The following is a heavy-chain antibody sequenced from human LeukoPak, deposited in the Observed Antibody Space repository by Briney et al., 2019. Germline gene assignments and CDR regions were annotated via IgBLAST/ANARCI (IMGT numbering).Heavy chain of an antibody. CDR3: ARDRGATVGYFDY. CDR1: GFTFSTYE. J-gene: IGHJ4*02. D-gene: IGHD4-17*01. Sequence: ESGGSLRLSCAASGFTFSTYEINWVRQAPGKGLEWISYISGSADTAYYADSVKGRFTMSRDNARNSLYLQMNSLGAEDTAVYSCARDRGATVGYFDYWGQGTLVTVSS. CDR2: ISGSADTA. V-gene: IGHV3-48*03.